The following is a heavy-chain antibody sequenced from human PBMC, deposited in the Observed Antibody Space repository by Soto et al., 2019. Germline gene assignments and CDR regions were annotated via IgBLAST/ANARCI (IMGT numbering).Heavy chain of an antibody. Sequence: SETLSLTCTVSGGSISSYYWSWIRQPPGKGLEWIGYIYYSGSTYYNPSLKSRVTISVDTSKNQFSLKLSSVTAADTAVYYCARHYSSGWYSRYYGMDVWGQGTTVTVSS. CDR2: IYYSGST. CDR3: ARHYSSGWYSRYYGMDV. V-gene: IGHV4-59*04. D-gene: IGHD6-19*01. J-gene: IGHJ6*02. CDR1: GGSISSYY.